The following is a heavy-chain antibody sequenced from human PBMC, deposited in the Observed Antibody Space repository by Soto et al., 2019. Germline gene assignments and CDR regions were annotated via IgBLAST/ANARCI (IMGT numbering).Heavy chain of an antibody. CDR2: ISAYNGNT. Sequence: GASVKVSCKASGYTFTSYGISWVRQDPGQGLEWMGWISAYNGNTNYAQKLQGRVTMTTDTSTSTAYMELRSLRSDDTAVYYCARDREGYSSSSRSAFDIWGQGTMVTVSS. V-gene: IGHV1-18*01. D-gene: IGHD6-6*01. CDR3: ARDREGYSSSSRSAFDI. CDR1: GYTFTSYG. J-gene: IGHJ3*02.